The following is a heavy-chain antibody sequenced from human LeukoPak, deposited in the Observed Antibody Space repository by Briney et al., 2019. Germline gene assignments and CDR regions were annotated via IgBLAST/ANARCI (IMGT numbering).Heavy chain of an antibody. CDR3: ARDSADSYYYYGMDV. CDR1: GGSFSGYY. CDR2: INHSGST. J-gene: IGHJ6*02. Sequence: SETLSLTCAVYGGSFSGYYWSWIRQPPGKGLEWIGEINHSGSTNYNPSLKSRVTISVDTSKNQFSLKLSPVTAADTAVYYCARDSADSYYYYGMDVWGQGTTVTVSS. V-gene: IGHV4-34*01. D-gene: IGHD2-15*01.